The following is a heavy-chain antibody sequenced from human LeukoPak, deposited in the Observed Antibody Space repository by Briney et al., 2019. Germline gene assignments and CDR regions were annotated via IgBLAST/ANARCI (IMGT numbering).Heavy chain of an antibody. CDR3: ARMVRGVMGEFDP. CDR1: GYSFTSYW. CDR2: IYPGDSDT. Sequence: GDSLKISCKGSGYSFTSYWIGWVRQMPGKGLEWMGIIYPGDSDTRYSPSFQGQVTISADKSISTAYLQWSSLKAPDTAMYYCARMVRGVMGEFDPWGQGTLVTVSS. J-gene: IGHJ5*02. V-gene: IGHV5-51*01. D-gene: IGHD3-10*01.